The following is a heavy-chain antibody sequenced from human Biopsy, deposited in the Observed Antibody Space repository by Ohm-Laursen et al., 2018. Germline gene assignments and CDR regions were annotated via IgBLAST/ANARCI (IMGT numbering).Heavy chain of an antibody. CDR1: GFIFSRYC. CDR2: MNQDGSEE. Sequence: SLTLSCSASGFIFSRYCMNWVRQTPEKGLERVANMNQDGSEEHYVDSVKGRFTISRDNSKSSLYLQMNSLRDEDTAVYYCARGPSGTAAGRFASWGQGTLVTVSS. J-gene: IGHJ4*02. CDR3: ARGPSGTAAGRFAS. V-gene: IGHV3-7*04. D-gene: IGHD6-13*01.